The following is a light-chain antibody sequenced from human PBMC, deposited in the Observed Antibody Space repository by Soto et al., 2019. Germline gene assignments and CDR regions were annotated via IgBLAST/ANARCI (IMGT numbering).Light chain of an antibody. V-gene: IGLV1-44*01. CDR1: SSNIGTNT. CDR3: AAWDDSLNGVV. CDR2: SNN. Sequence: LTQPPSASGTPGQRVTVSCSGSSSNIGTNTVNWYQQFPGTAPKLLIYSNNQRPSGVPDRFSGSKSGTSASLAISGLQSEDEADYYCAAWDDSLNGVVFGGGTKLTVL. J-gene: IGLJ2*01.